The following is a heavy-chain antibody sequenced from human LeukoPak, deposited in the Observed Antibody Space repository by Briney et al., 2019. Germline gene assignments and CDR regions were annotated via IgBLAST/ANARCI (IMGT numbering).Heavy chain of an antibody. CDR3: ARRAHCSGGSCYGDY. V-gene: IGHV5-51*01. Sequence: GESLKISCKASGYSFTNYWIGWVRQMPGKGLEWMGIIYPGDSDTKYSPSFQGQVTISADKSINTAYLQWSSLKASDTAMYYCARRAHCSGGSCYGDYWGQGTLVTVSS. D-gene: IGHD2-15*01. CDR2: IYPGDSDT. CDR1: GYSFTNYW. J-gene: IGHJ4*02.